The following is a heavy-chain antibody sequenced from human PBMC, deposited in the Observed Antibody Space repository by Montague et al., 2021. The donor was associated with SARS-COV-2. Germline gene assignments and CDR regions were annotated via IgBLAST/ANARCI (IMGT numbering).Heavy chain of an antibody. CDR2: IINSGSST. CDR1: GFTFSSYE. J-gene: IGHJ5*02. V-gene: IGHV3-48*03. D-gene: IGHD3-10*01. Sequence: SLRLSCAASGFTFSSYEMNWVRQAPGKGLEWISKIINSGSSTYYADSVKGRFTISRDNAKNSLYLQMNSLRAEDTAVYYCATYYYSSVHVRSAWGQGTLVTVSS. CDR3: ATYYYSSVHVRSA.